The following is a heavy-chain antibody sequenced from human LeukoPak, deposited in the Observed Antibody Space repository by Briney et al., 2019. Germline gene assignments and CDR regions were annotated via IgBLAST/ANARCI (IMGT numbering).Heavy chain of an antibody. CDR1: GFTFSTYW. V-gene: IGHV3-7*05. CDR3: AKGDWLDY. CDR2: INPDGSEK. Sequence: GGSLRLSCAASGFTFSTYWMTWVRQAPGKGLEWVGNINPDGSEKDYVDSVKGRFTISRDNAKNSLDLQMNNLRAEDTAVYYCAKGDWLDYWGQGTLVTVSS. D-gene: IGHD3/OR15-3a*01. J-gene: IGHJ4*02.